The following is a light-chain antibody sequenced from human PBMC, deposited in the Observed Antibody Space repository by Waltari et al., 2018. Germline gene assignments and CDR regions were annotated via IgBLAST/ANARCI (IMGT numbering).Light chain of an antibody. CDR3: QSYDNSLSGSWV. Sequence: QSVLTQPPSVSGAPGQRVTISCTGSSSNIGASYDVHWYQPIPGTAPQLLLLDSNKRPSGVPDRSSGPEAGNSASLAITGPQAEDEADYYCQSYDNSLSGSWVFGGGTKVTVL. CDR1: SSNIGASYD. V-gene: IGLV1-40*01. CDR2: DSN. J-gene: IGLJ3*02.